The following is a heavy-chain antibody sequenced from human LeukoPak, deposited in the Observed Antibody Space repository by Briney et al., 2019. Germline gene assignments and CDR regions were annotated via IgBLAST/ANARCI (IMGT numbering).Heavy chain of an antibody. CDR2: IYYSGST. V-gene: IGHV4-59*12. D-gene: IGHD4-17*01. J-gene: IGHJ5*02. Sequence: SETLPLTCTVSGGSLSSYYWSWIRQPPGKGLEWIGYIYYSGSTYYNPSLKSRVTISVDTSKNQFSLKLSSVTAADTAVYYCARDLSHGDYDNWFDPWGQGTLVTVSS. CDR1: GGSLSSYY. CDR3: ARDLSHGDYDNWFDP.